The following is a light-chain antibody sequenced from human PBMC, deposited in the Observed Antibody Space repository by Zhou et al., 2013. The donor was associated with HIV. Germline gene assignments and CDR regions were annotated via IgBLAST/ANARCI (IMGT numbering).Light chain of an antibody. CDR1: QGISKY. CDR2: AAS. J-gene: IGKJ1*01. V-gene: IGKV1-NL1*01. CDR3: QQYYNVPPWT. Sequence: DIQMTQSPSSLSASVGDRVTITCRASQGISKYLAWFQQKPGKAPKLLVYAASKLESGVPSRFSGSGSGTDYTLTISSLQPEDFATYFCQQYYNVPPWTFGQGTKVEIK.